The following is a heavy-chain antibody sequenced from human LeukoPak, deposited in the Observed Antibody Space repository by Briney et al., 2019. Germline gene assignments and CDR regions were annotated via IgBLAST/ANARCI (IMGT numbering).Heavy chain of an antibody. J-gene: IGHJ4*02. CDR3: AGRRVLDASFDY. Sequence: GGSLRLSCAASGFTVSNNYMSWVRQAPRKGLEWVSVIYSGDNTYYVESVKGRFTISRDNSKNTLFLQMNRLRAEDTAVYYCAGRRVLDASFDYWGQGTLVTVSS. V-gene: IGHV3-66*02. D-gene: IGHD3-16*01. CDR2: IYSGDNT. CDR1: GFTVSNNY.